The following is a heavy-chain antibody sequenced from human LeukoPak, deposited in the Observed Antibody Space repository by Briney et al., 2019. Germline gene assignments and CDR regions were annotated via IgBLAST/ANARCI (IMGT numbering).Heavy chain of an antibody. V-gene: IGHV3-48*01. CDR2: IGISSGNT. CDR3: ARDTKYAFDN. CDR1: GFTFSSYS. J-gene: IGHJ4*02. Sequence: TGGSLRLSRAASGFTFSSYSMNWVRQAPGKGLEWISYIGISSGNTKYADSVKGRFTISGDKAKNSVYLQMNSLRVEDTAVYYCARDTKYAFDNWGQGTLVTVSS. D-gene: IGHD2-2*01.